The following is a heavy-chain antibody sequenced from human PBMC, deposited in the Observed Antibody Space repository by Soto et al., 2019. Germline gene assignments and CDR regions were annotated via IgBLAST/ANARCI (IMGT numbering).Heavy chain of an antibody. CDR1: GYTFTSYA. CDR3: ARDLRTYDFWSGYYTGGMDV. V-gene: IGHV1-3*01. Sequence: ASVKVSCKASGYTFTSYAMHWVRQAPGQRLEWMGWINAGNGNTKYSQKFRGRVTITRDTSASTAYMELSSLRSEDTAVYYCARDLRTYDFWSGYYTGGMDVWGQGTTVTVSS. CDR2: INAGNGNT. D-gene: IGHD3-3*01. J-gene: IGHJ6*02.